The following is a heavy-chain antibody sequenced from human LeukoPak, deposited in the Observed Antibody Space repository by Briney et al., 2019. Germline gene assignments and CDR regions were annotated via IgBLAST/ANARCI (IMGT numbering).Heavy chain of an antibody. V-gene: IGHV4-59*01. Sequence: SETLSLTCTVSGGSISSYYLSWIRQPPGKGLEWIGYIYYSGSTNYNPSLKSRVTISVDTSKNQFSLKLSSVTAADTAVYYCARGNGYNPDAFDIWGQGTMVTVSS. CDR3: ARGNGYNPDAFDI. D-gene: IGHD5-24*01. CDR2: IYYSGST. J-gene: IGHJ3*02. CDR1: GGSISSYY.